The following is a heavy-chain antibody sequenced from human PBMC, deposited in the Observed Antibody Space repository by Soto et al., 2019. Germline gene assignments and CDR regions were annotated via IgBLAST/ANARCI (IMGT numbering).Heavy chain of an antibody. J-gene: IGHJ2*01. V-gene: IGHV1-2*02. D-gene: IGHD3-22*01. CDR1: GYTFTGYD. Sequence: ASVKVSGKASGYTFTGYDIHWVRQAPGQGLEWMGWINPKSGGTNYAQKFKGRVTMTRPTSISTAYLELSRLRSDDTAVYYWARDGTLDSIGYYSQWDFDLWGRGTLVTVSS. CDR3: ARDGTLDSIGYYSQWDFDL. CDR2: INPKSGGT.